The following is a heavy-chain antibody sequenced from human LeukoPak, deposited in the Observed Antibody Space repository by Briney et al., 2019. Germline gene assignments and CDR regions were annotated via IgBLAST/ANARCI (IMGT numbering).Heavy chain of an antibody. CDR3: ARYDSSGYSPDAFDI. CDR2: IYYSGST. V-gene: IGHV4-59*08. CDR1: GGSISSYY. D-gene: IGHD3-22*01. Sequence: SETLSLTCTVSGGSISSYYWSWTRQPPGKGLEWIGYIYYSGSTNYNPSLKSRVTISVDTSKNQFSLKLSSVTAADTAVYYCARYDSSGYSPDAFDIWGQGTMVTVSS. J-gene: IGHJ3*02.